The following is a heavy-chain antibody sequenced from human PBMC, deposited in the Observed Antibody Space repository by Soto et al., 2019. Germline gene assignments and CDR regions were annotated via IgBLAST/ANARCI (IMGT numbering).Heavy chain of an antibody. D-gene: IGHD5-18*01. Sequence: WVRQAPGQWLEWMGWISAYNGNTNYAQKIQGRVTMTTDTSTSTAYMELRSLRSDDTAVYYCARKVDTAMVRYYYYYCGMDVWGQGTTFTVPS. CDR2: ISAYNGNT. CDR3: ARKVDTAMVRYYYYYCGMDV. J-gene: IGHJ6*02. V-gene: IGHV1-18*01.